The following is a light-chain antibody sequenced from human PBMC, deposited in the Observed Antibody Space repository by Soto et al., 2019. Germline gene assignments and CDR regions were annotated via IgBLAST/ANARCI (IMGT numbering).Light chain of an antibody. CDR2: GGS. CDR3: QQYSSCALHQ. Sequence: DIVLTQSPATLSLSPGERATLYCRASQSVSSNHLAWYQQKPGQAPRLLIYGGSSRATGIPVRFSGSGSETDFTLTITRLEPEDFAMYYCQQYSSCALHQFGQGTKVDIK. V-gene: IGKV3-20*01. CDR1: QSVSSNH. J-gene: IGKJ1*01.